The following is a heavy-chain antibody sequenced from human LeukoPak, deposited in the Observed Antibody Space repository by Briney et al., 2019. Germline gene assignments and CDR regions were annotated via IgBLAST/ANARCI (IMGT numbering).Heavy chain of an antibody. CDR1: GFTFSAHA. V-gene: IGHV3-23*01. Sequence: GGSLRLSCAASGFTFSAHAMGWVRQAPGKGLDWVASTNNNGAYTYYADSVKDRFTISRDNSKNTLYLQMNSLRAEDTAIYYCAKEFNSGWNFWGQGTLVTVSS. J-gene: IGHJ4*02. CDR3: AKEFNSGWNF. CDR2: TNNNGAYT. D-gene: IGHD6-19*01.